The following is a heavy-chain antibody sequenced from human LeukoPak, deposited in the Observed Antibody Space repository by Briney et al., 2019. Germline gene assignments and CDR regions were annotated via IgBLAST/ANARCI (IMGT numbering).Heavy chain of an antibody. Sequence: GGSLRLSCAASGFTFSSYAMSWVRQAPGNGLEWVSAISGSGGSTYYADSVKGRFTISRENSKHTLYLQMNSLRAEDTAVYYCAKDEPDYYDSSGYRHYYNGMDVWGQGTTVTVSS. D-gene: IGHD3-22*01. J-gene: IGHJ6*02. CDR2: ISGSGGST. V-gene: IGHV3-23*01. CDR3: AKDEPDYYDSSGYRHYYNGMDV. CDR1: GFTFSSYA.